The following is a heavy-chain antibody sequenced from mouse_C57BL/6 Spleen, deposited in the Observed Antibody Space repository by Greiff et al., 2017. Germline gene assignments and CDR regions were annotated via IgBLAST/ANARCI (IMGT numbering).Heavy chain of an antibody. Sequence: VQLQQSGAELVRPGASVKLSCTASGFNINDYYMHWVKQRPEQGLEWIGRIDPEDGDTEYAPKFQGKATLTADTSTNTAYMQLSSLAAEDTAVFYGTTRAVDDYWGQGTTLTVSS. CDR2: IDPEDGDT. J-gene: IGHJ2*01. CDR3: TTRAVDDY. V-gene: IGHV14-1*01. CDR1: GFNINDYY. D-gene: IGHD1-1*01.